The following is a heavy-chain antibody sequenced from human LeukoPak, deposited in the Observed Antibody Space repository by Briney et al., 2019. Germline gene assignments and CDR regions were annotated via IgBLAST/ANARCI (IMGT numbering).Heavy chain of an antibody. Sequence: PGGSLRLSCAASGFTFNSYAMHWVRQAPGKGLEWVAVISYDGSNKNHAGSVKSRVTISRDNSKNTLYLQMNSLRAEDTAVYYCARTNNYAFDIWGLGTMVTVSS. J-gene: IGHJ3*02. V-gene: IGHV3-30*04. CDR2: ISYDGSNK. CDR1: GFTFNSYA. CDR3: ARTNNYAFDI. D-gene: IGHD5-24*01.